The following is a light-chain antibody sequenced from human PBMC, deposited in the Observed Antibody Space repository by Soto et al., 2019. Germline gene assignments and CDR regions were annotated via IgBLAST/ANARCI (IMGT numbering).Light chain of an antibody. Sequence: AIQMTQSPSSLSASVGDRVTITCRASQGISYDLAWYQQKPGKAPKLLIYAASSLQSGVPPRFSGSGSGTDFTLTISSLQPEDFAAYFCLQDYNFPYTFGQGTKLEIK. CDR2: AAS. CDR3: LQDYNFPYT. J-gene: IGKJ2*01. CDR1: QGISYD. V-gene: IGKV1-6*01.